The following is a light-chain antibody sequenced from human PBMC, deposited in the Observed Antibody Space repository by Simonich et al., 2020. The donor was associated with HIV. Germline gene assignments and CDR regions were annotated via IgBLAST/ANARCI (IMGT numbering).Light chain of an antibody. Sequence: EILMTQSPATLSVSPGERATLSCRASQSVSSNLAWYEQKPGQAPRLLIYGASTRATGIPARFSGSGSGTEFTLTISSLQSEDFAVYYCQQYNKWPYTVGQGTKLEIK. J-gene: IGKJ2*01. CDR1: QSVSSN. CDR2: GAS. V-gene: IGKV3-15*01. CDR3: QQYNKWPYT.